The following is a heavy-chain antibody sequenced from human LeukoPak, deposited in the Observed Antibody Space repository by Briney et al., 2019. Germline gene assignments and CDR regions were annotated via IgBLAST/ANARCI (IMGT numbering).Heavy chain of an antibody. CDR3: ARLYTRLTRSIWGYFDP. V-gene: IGHV5-51*07. D-gene: IGHD3-16*01. CDR2: IYPGDSHT. CDR1: GYSFGTYW. Sequence: GESLKISCKGSGYSFGTYWIGWVHQMPGKGLEWMGIIYPGDSHTRYSPSFQGQVTISADKSTSTAYLQWNSLKSSDTAIYYCARLYTRLTRSIWGYFDPWGQGTLVTVSS. J-gene: IGHJ5*02.